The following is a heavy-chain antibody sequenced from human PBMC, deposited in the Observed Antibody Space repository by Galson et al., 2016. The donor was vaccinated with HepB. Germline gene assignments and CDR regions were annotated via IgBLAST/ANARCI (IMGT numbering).Heavy chain of an antibody. Sequence: SLRLSCAASGFNFSSYNMNWVRQAPGKGLEWVSSIGGKNSYEYYADSVKGRFTISRDNAKNSLYLLMNSLRAEDTAVYYCARGETLRKDSSSCDHWGQGTLVTVSS. D-gene: IGHD6-13*01. CDR3: ARGETLRKDSSSCDH. CDR1: GFNFSSYN. CDR2: IGGKNSYE. V-gene: IGHV3-21*01. J-gene: IGHJ5*02.